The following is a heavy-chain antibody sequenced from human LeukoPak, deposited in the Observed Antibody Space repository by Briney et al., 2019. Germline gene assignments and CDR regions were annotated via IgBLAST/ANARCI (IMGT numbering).Heavy chain of an antibody. CDR3: ARDLIMEAFGI. J-gene: IGHJ3*02. Sequence: SETLSLTCTVSGGSISSYYWSWIRQPPGKGLEWIGYIYYSGSTNYNPSLKSRVTISVDTSKNQFSLKLSSVTAADTAVYYCARDLIMEAFGIWGQGTMVTVSS. CDR1: GGSISSYY. CDR2: IYYSGST. V-gene: IGHV4-59*01. D-gene: IGHD3-16*01.